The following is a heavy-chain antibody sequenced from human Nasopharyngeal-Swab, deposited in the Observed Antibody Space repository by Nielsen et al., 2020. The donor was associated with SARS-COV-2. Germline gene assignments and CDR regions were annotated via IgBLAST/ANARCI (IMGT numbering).Heavy chain of an antibody. V-gene: IGHV4-4*02. Sequence: SETLSLTCAVSGGSISSSNWWSWIRQPPGKGLEWIGEINHSGSTKSNPSLKSRVTISVDTSKNRFSLKLSSVTAADTAVYYCARGVPLYSSSWFGSWGQGTLVTVSS. CDR1: GGSISSSNW. J-gene: IGHJ5*01. CDR2: INHSGST. CDR3: ARGVPLYSSSWFGS. D-gene: IGHD6-13*01.